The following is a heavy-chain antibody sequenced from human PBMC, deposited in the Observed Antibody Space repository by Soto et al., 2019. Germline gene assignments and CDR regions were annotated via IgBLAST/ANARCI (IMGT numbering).Heavy chain of an antibody. CDR3: AKDPRPYCTNGVCYTDV. J-gene: IGHJ6*02. Sequence: PGGSLRLSCAASGFTFSSYAMSWVRQAPGKGLEWVSAISGSGGSTYYADSVKGRFTISRDNSKNTLYLQMNSLRAEDTAVYYCAKDPRPYCTNGVCYTDVWGQGTTVTVSS. D-gene: IGHD2-8*01. CDR2: ISGSGGST. CDR1: GFTFSSYA. V-gene: IGHV3-23*01.